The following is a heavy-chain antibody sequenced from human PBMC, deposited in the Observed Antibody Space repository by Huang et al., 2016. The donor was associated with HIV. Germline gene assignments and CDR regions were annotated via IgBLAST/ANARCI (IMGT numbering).Heavy chain of an antibody. J-gene: IGHJ4*02. CDR2: IRSDVTNK. CDR1: GFTFATYG. V-gene: IGHV3-30*02. D-gene: IGHD6-13*01. Sequence: QVQLVESGGGVVQPGGSLRLSCVASGFTFATYGRHWVRQAPGKGLGGVAFIRSDVTNKYYSDSVKGRFTISRDNSKNKLFLQMNSLRPEDTALYYCAKIPPLHANLATSGPGPVDYWGQGTLVTVSS. CDR3: AKIPPLHANLATSGPGPVDY.